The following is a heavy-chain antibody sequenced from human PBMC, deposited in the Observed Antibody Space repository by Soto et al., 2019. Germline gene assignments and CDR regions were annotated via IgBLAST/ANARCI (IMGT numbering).Heavy chain of an antibody. V-gene: IGHV3-9*01. CDR1: GFTFDDYA. Sequence: EVQLVESGGGLVQPGRSLRLSCAASGFTFDDYAMHWVRQAPGKGLEWVSGISWNSGSIGYADSVKGRFTISRDNAKNSLHLQMNSLRAEDTALYYCARYSRQYSSSWYFDYWGQGTLVTVSS. CDR2: ISWNSGSI. J-gene: IGHJ4*02. D-gene: IGHD6-13*01. CDR3: ARYSRQYSSSWYFDY.